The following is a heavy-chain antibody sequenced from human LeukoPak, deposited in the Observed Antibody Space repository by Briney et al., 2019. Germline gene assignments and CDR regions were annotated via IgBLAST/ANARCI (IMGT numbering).Heavy chain of an antibody. CDR1: GGSISSSSYY. CDR2: IYYSGST. J-gene: IGHJ4*02. CDR3: ARELPAGMVPYFDWLSNGDY. Sequence: PSETLSLTCTVSGGSISSSSYYWGWIRQPPGKGLEWIGSIYYSGSTYYNPSLKSRVTISVDTSKNQFSLKLSSVTAADTAVYYCARELPAGMVPYFDWLSNGDYWGQGTLVTVSS. V-gene: IGHV4-39*07. D-gene: IGHD3-9*01.